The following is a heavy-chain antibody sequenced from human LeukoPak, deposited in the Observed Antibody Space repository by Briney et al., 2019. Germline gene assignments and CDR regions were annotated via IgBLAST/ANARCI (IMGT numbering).Heavy chain of an antibody. Sequence: ASVKVSCKASGYTFTSYYMHWVRQAPGQGLEWMGIINPSGGSTSYAQKFQGRVTMTRDTSTSTVHMELSRLTSDDTAVYYCAREAASGSYYAAFDIWGQGTMVTVSS. CDR1: GYTFTSYY. J-gene: IGHJ3*02. V-gene: IGHV1-46*01. D-gene: IGHD1-26*01. CDR2: INPSGGST. CDR3: AREAASGSYYAAFDI.